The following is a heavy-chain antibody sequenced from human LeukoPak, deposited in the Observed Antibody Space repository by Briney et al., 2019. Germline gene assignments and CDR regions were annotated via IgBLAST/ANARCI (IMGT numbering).Heavy chain of an antibody. J-gene: IGHJ6*03. V-gene: IGHV4-34*01. CDR1: GGSFSGYY. CDR3: ARINIVVVPAATYYYYYMDV. CDR2: INHSRST. Sequence: SETLSLTCAVYGGSFSGYYWSWIRQPPGKGLEWIGEINHSRSTNYNPSLKSRVTISVDTSKDQFSLKLSSVTAADAAVYYCARINIVVVPAATYYYYYMDVWGKGTTVTISS. D-gene: IGHD2-2*01.